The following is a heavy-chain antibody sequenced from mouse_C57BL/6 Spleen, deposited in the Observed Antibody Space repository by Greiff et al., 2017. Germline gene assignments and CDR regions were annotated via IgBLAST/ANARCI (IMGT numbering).Heavy chain of an antibody. CDR2: IDPEDGET. V-gene: IGHV14-2*01. J-gene: IGHJ3*01. Sequence: VQLQQSGAELVKPGASVKLSCTASGFNIKDYYMHWVKQRTEQGLEWIGRIDPEDGETKYAQKFQGKATITADKSSSTASMQLSSPTYEDSAAYCCATEGEYGYDVGFAYRGQGTLVTVSA. D-gene: IGHD2-2*01. CDR1: GFNIKDYY. CDR3: ATEGEYGYDVGFAY.